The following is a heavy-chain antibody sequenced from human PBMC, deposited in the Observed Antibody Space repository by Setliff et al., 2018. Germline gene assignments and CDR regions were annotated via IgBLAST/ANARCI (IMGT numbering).Heavy chain of an antibody. Sequence: SVKVSCKSSGGTFSSSGITWVRQAPGQGLQWLGRFIPILGATNYAQNFQGRVTITADESTSTGYMESRSLRSDDTAVYYCARELRSPYWHLDAWGQGTQVTVSS. V-gene: IGHV1-69*13. J-gene: IGHJ5*02. CDR2: FIPILGAT. CDR1: GGTFSSSG. D-gene: IGHD3-16*01. CDR3: ARELRSPYWHLDA.